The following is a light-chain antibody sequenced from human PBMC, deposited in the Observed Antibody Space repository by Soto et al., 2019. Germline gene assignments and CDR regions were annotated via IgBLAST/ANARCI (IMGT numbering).Light chain of an antibody. Sequence: QSALTPPASVSGSPGQSITISCTGTSSDVGGYNYVSWYQQHPGKAPKLMIYEVSNRPSGVSNRFSGSKSGNTASLTISGLQAEEEADYYCSSYTSSSTLVFGGGTKLTVL. CDR1: SSDVGGYNY. CDR2: EVS. CDR3: SSYTSSSTLV. V-gene: IGLV2-14*01. J-gene: IGLJ2*01.